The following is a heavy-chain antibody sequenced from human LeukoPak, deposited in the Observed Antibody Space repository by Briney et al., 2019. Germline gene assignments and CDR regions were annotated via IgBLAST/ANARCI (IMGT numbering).Heavy chain of an antibody. CDR2: IIPIFGTA. J-gene: IGHJ6*02. CDR3: AKGSPFYGDYEHYYGMDV. V-gene: IGHV1-69*01. D-gene: IGHD4-17*01. CDR1: GGTFSSYA. Sequence: SVKVSCKASGGTFSSYAISRVRQAPGQGLEWMGGIIPIFGTANYAQKFQGRVTITADESTSTAYMELSSLRSEDTAVYYCAKGSPFYGDYEHYYGMDVWGQGTTVIVSS.